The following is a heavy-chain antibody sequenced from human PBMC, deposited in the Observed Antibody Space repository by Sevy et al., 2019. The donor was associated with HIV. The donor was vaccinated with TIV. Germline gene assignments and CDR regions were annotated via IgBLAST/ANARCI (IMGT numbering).Heavy chain of an antibody. Sequence: SETLSLTCAVHDGSLSGYYWNWIRQLPGKGLEWIGEINESGITYYNPPLKSRVTISVDTSKKQFSLKLNSVTAADTAVYFCARSPPVVVVPGAPSWFDPWGQGTLVTVSP. CDR3: ARSPPVVVVPGAPSWFDP. CDR1: DGSLSGYY. V-gene: IGHV4-34*01. CDR2: INESGIT. D-gene: IGHD2-2*01. J-gene: IGHJ5*02.